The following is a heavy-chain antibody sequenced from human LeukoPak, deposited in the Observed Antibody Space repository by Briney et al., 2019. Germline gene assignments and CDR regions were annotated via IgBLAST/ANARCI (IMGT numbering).Heavy chain of an antibody. CDR1: GYSFTTYW. D-gene: IGHD3-10*01. Sequence: GESLQISCKGSGYSFTTYWIGWVRQLPGKGLEWMGIIFPADSDTRYSPSFRGQVTISADKSISTAYLQWGSLKASDTAMYYCARGVPTDYWGQGTLVTVSS. CDR2: IFPADSDT. J-gene: IGHJ4*02. V-gene: IGHV5-51*01. CDR3: ARGVPTDY.